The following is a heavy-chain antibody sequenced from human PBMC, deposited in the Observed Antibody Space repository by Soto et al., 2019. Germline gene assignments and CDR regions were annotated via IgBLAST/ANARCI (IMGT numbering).Heavy chain of an antibody. V-gene: IGHV3-30-3*01. J-gene: IGHJ6*02. CDR2: ISYDGSNK. Sequence: QVQLVESGGGVVQPGRSLRLSCAASGFTFSSYAMHWVRQAPGKGLEWVAVISYDGSNKYYADSVKGRFTISRDNSKNTLYLQMNSLRAEDTAVYYCASLAVAGNYYYYGMDVWGLGTTVTVSS. D-gene: IGHD6-19*01. CDR1: GFTFSSYA. CDR3: ASLAVAGNYYYYGMDV.